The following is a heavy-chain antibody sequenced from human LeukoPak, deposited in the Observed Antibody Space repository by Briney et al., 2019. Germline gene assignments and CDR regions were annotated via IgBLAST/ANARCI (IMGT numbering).Heavy chain of an antibody. CDR2: ITGSGDST. D-gene: IGHD4-23*01. V-gene: IGHV3-23*01. J-gene: IGHJ6*02. CDR3: ARDQERWYTSYYYGMDV. Sequence: PGGSLRLSCAASGISGIPFSSNAMPWVRQAPGKGLEWVSGITGSGDSTFYTESVKGRFTISRDNSKNTLYLEMNSLRAEDTAVYYCARDQERWYTSYYYGMDVWGQGTTVTVSS. CDR1: GISGIPFSSNA.